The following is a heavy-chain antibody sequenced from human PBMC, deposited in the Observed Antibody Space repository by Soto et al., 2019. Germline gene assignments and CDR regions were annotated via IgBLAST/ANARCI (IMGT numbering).Heavy chain of an antibody. V-gene: IGHV3-23*01. Sequence: EVQLLESGGGVVQPGGSLKLSCAASGFSFSSYAMSWVRQAPGKGLEWVSTIRDSGGSTYYADSVKGRFTISRDDSRNTLFLQMNSLRGDDTAVYYCAKKDPRMAHDYWGQGTLVTVST. CDR3: AKKDPRMAHDY. CDR2: IRDSGGST. CDR1: GFSFSSYA. D-gene: IGHD2-15*01. J-gene: IGHJ4*02.